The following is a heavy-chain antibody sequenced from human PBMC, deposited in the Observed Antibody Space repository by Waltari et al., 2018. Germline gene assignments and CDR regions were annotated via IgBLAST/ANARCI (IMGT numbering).Heavy chain of an antibody. V-gene: IGHV3-30*18. J-gene: IGHJ6*02. Sequence: QVQLVESGGGVVQPGKYLSLSCGSSGFSFSSFAMHWVRQAPGKGLEWVAIISYDGSKTYYAESVRGRFTISRDNSNNTLYLQMNSLRGEDTALYYCTKEHADYGMDVWGQGTTVTVSS. CDR3: TKEHADYGMDV. CDR1: GFSFSSFA. CDR2: ISYDGSKT.